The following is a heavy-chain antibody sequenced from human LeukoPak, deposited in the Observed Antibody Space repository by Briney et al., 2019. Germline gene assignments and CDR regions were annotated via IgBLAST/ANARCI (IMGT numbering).Heavy chain of an antibody. Sequence: GGSLRLSCAASGFTFSSYWMHWVRQAPGKGLVWVSRINSDGSSTSYADSVKGRFTISRDNAKNTLYLQMNSLRAEDTAVYYCARDREIFGVVIPYYFDYWGQGTLVTVSS. J-gene: IGHJ4*02. CDR3: ARDREIFGVVIPYYFDY. V-gene: IGHV3-74*01. CDR1: GFTFSSYW. CDR2: INSDGSST. D-gene: IGHD3-3*01.